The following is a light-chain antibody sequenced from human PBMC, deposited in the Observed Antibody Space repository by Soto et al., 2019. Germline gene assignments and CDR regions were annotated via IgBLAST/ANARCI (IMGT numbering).Light chain of an antibody. V-gene: IGKV1-39*01. CDR1: QSITNY. J-gene: IGKJ1*01. Sequence: DIQMTQSPSSMSASVGDRVTITCRASQSITNYLNWYQQKPGRAPKLLIYSASNLQSGVPSRFSGSRSGPDFTLTIRSLQPEDFATHYCQQSYSSPPTFGQGTKVDIK. CDR3: QQSYSSPPT. CDR2: SAS.